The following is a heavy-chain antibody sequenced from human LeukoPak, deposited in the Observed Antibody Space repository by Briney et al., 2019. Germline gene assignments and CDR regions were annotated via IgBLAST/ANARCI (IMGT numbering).Heavy chain of an antibody. CDR1: GGSISSYY. CDR3: ARHPLAAAAIFNSFDP. V-gene: IGHV4-39*01. J-gene: IGHJ5*02. Sequence: AETLSLTCTVSGGSISSYYWGWIRQPPGKGLEWVGSIYYSGSTYYNPALKSRVNISVDTSKNQFSLKLSSVTAADTAVYYCARHPLAAAAIFNSFDPWGQGTLVTVSS. D-gene: IGHD6-13*01. CDR2: IYYSGST.